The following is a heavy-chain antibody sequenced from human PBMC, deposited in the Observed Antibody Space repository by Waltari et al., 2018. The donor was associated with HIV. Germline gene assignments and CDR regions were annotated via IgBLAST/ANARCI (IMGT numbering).Heavy chain of an antibody. CDR1: GLTFPTYP. Sequence: VDLLESGGRLVQPGGSLRLSCVGSGLTFPTYPMRWVRQAPGKGLEWVAGISDRGSTTFDADSVKGRFTISRDNSKNTIYLQIDSLRADDTAVYYCAKPRMEYAIRDHFFGLDVWGQGTTVTVSS. D-gene: IGHD2-8*01. CDR3: AKPRMEYAIRDHFFGLDV. CDR2: ISDRGSTT. V-gene: IGHV3-23*01. J-gene: IGHJ6*02.